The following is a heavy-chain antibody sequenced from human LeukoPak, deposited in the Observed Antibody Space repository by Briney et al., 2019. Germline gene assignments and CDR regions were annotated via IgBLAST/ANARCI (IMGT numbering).Heavy chain of an antibody. CDR2: IYTSGST. J-gene: IGHJ3*02. CDR3: ARDVDDFWSGPKDAFDI. D-gene: IGHD3-3*01. V-gene: IGHV4-4*07. Sequence: PSETLSLTCTVSGGSISNYYWSWIRQPAGKGLEWIGRIYTSGSTNYNPSLKSRVTMSVDTSKNQFSLKLSSVTAADTAVYYCARDVDDFWSGPKDAFDIWGQGTMVTVSS. CDR1: GGSISNYY.